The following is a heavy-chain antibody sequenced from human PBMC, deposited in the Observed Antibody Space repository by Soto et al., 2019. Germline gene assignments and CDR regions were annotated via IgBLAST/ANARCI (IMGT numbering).Heavy chain of an antibody. CDR3: ARELLRGVVTIPDAFDI. V-gene: IGHV3-30-3*01. J-gene: IGHJ3*02. CDR2: ISYDGSNK. CDR1: GFTFSSYA. Sequence: GGSLRLSCAASGFTFSSYAMHWVRQAPGKGLEWVAVISYDGSNKYYADSVKGRFTISRDNSKNTLYLQMNSLRAEDTAVYYCARELLRGVVTIPDAFDIWGQGTMVTVSS. D-gene: IGHD2-21*02.